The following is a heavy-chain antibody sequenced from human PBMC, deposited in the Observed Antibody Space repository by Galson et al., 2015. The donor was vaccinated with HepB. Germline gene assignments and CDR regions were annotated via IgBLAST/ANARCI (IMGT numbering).Heavy chain of an antibody. J-gene: IGHJ4*02. V-gene: IGHV1-46*01. CDR2: INPSGGST. D-gene: IGHD3-3*01. Sequence: SVKVSCKASGYIFTHSHIHWVRQASGQGLDWMGVINPSGGSTNNAQRFQGRVTMTRDTSTTTVYMELSSLRSEDTAVYYCARTNGPFWSGYSLEGWGQGTLVTVSS. CDR3: ARTNGPFWSGYSLEG. CDR1: GYIFTHSH.